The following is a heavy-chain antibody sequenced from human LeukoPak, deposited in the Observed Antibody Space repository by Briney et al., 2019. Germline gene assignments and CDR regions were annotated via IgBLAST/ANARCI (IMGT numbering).Heavy chain of an antibody. Sequence: GGSLRLSCAASGFTFSSYSMNWVRQAPGKGLEWVSSISSSSSYINYADSVKGRFTISRDNAKNSLYLQMNSLRAEDTAVYYCARSGGTDYWGQGTLVTVSS. CDR2: ISSSSSYI. CDR1: GFTFSSYS. V-gene: IGHV3-21*01. CDR3: ARSGGTDY. J-gene: IGHJ4*02. D-gene: IGHD1-26*01.